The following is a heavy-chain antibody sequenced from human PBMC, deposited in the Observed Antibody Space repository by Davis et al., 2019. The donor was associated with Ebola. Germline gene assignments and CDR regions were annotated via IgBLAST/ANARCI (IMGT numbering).Heavy chain of an antibody. J-gene: IGHJ4*02. CDR3: ARQNYDFWSGYYSSPHFDY. CDR2: IYYSGIT. D-gene: IGHD3-3*01. V-gene: IGHV4-59*01. Sequence: MPSETLSLTCTVSGGSISSYYWSWIRQPPGKGLEWIGYIYYSGITNYNPSLKSRVTISVDTSKNQFSLKLSSVTAADTAVYYCARQNYDFWSGYYSSPHFDYWGQGTLVTVSS. CDR1: GGSISSYY.